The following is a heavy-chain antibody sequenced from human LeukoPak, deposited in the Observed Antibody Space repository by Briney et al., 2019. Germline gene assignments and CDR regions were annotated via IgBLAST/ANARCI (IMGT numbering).Heavy chain of an antibody. CDR3: ATPLY. J-gene: IGHJ4*02. V-gene: IGHV3-30*03. CDR1: GFTFSSYG. Sequence: PGGSLRLSCAASGFTFSSYGMHWVRQAPGKGLEWVAVISYDGSNKYYADSVKGRFTISRDNSKNTLYLQMNSLRAEDTAVYFCATPLYWGQGTLVTVSS. CDR2: ISYDGSNK.